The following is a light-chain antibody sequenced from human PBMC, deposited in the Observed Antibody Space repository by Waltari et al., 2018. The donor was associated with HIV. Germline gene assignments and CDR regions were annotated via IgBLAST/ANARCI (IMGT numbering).Light chain of an antibody. J-gene: IGLJ2*01. CDR2: RDT. V-gene: IGLV3-25*03. Sequence: SYELTQPPSVSVSPGQTAGITCSGDVFSKHYTYWYRQRPGQAPVMVIYRDTERPSGIPGRFSGSKSGTTVTLTIGGVQAEDEADYYCQSADNSGTHVVFGGGTRLTVL. CDR3: QSADNSGTHVV. CDR1: VFSKHY.